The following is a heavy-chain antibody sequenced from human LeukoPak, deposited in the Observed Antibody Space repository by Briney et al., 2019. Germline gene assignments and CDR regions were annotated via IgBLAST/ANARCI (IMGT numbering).Heavy chain of an antibody. CDR2: IYYSRST. J-gene: IGHJ4*02. D-gene: IGHD3-22*01. V-gene: IGHV4-59*01. Sequence: SETLSLTCTVSGDPISSYYWSWIRHPPGKGLEWIGYIYYSRSTNYNPALKSRVTISVDTSKNQFSLKLSSVTAADTAVYYCARARDSSDGTDYWGQGTLVTVSS. CDR1: GDPISSYY. CDR3: ARARDSSDGTDY.